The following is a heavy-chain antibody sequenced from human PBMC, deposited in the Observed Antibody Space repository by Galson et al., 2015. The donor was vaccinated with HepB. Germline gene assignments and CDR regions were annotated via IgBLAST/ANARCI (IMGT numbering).Heavy chain of an antibody. V-gene: IGHV4-34*01. Sequence: ETLSLTCGVFGGSFSGYYWSWIRQFPGKGLEWIGEIDHSGSTNYNPSLKSRVTISGDTSKNQFSLKLSSVTAADTAVYYCARKSTIIVVGPKGIWNFFDYWGQGTLVTVSS. CDR3: ARKSTIIVVGPKGIWNFFDY. CDR1: GGSFSGYY. D-gene: IGHD3-22*01. J-gene: IGHJ4*02. CDR2: IDHSGST.